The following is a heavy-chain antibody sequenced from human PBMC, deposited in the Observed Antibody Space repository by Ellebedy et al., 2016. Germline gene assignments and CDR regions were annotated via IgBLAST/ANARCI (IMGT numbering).Heavy chain of an antibody. D-gene: IGHD2-21*01. CDR3: TRGLPGVAVWWYAFDV. CDR1: GFSFSNYW. CDR2: VSYDGSKE. Sequence: GESLKISXAASGFSFSNYWMHWVRQAPGKGLEWVALVSYDGSKEYYADSVRGRFNISRDNSMDTVYLQMNSLRVEDTATYYCTRGLPGVAVWWYAFDVWGQGTVVTVSS. V-gene: IGHV3-30*03. J-gene: IGHJ3*01.